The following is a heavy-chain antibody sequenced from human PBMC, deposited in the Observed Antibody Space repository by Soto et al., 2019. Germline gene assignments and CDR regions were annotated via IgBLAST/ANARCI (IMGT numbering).Heavy chain of an antibody. CDR1: GASISGYY. CDR2: IYYSGST. J-gene: IGHJ4*02. CDR3: ARDSYNFDD. D-gene: IGHD5-18*01. Sequence: PSETLSLTCTVSGASISGYYWSWIRQPPGKGLEWIGYIYYSGSTDYNPSLKSRVTISVDTSKNQFSLKLRSVTAADTAVYYCARDSYNFDDWGQGILVTVSS. V-gene: IGHV4-59*01.